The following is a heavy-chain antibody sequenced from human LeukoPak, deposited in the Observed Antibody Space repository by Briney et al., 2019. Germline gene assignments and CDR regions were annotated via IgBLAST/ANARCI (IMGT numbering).Heavy chain of an antibody. V-gene: IGHV4-34*01. CDR2: INHSGST. CDR1: GGSFSGYY. CDR3: ARGSPPWGYYYYGMDV. J-gene: IGHJ6*02. D-gene: IGHD3-16*01. Sequence: PSETLSLTCAVYGGSFSGYYWSWIRQPPGMGLEWIGEINHSGSTNYNPSLKSRVTISVDTSKNQFSLKLSSVTAADTAVYYCARGSPPWGYYYYGMDVWGQGTTVTVSS.